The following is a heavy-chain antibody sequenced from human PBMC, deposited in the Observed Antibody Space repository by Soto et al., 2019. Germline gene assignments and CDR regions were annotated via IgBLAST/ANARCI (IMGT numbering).Heavy chain of an antibody. Sequence: GSLRLSCAAFGFIFTNYALTWVRQAPGKGLEWVSTIADGGRFTYVADSVKGRFSISRDDSRNMVFLQMTSLGAEDTAIYFCARSGPTNNFDYWGQGSLVTVSS. V-gene: IGHV3-23*01. D-gene: IGHD1-26*01. CDR1: GFIFTNYA. CDR3: ARSGPTNNFDY. CDR2: IADGGRFT. J-gene: IGHJ4*02.